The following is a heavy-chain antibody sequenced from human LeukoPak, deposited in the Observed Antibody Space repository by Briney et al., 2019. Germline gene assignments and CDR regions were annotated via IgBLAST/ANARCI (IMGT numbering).Heavy chain of an antibody. J-gene: IGHJ4*02. V-gene: IGHV3-48*04. CDR2: ISSSTTTI. Sequence: GGSLRLSCAASGFTFSSYAMNWVRQAPGKGLEWISYISSSTTTIHYADSVKGRFTISRDNVKNSLYLQMSSLRAEDTAVYYCARYLRSGWSYFDHWGQGTLVTVSS. CDR1: GFTFSSYA. D-gene: IGHD6-19*01. CDR3: ARYLRSGWSYFDH.